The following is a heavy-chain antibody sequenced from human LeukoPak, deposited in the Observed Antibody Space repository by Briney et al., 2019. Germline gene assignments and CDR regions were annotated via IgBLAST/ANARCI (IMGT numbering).Heavy chain of an antibody. D-gene: IGHD5-12*01. J-gene: IGHJ4*02. CDR3: AKESGYDVDFDY. CDR2: ISGSGDST. Sequence: GGSLRLSCAASGFTFTSHAMSWVRQAPGKGLEWGSIISGSGDSTYYADSVKGRFTISRDNSKNTLYLQMNSLRADDTAVYYCAKESGYDVDFDYWGQGTLVTVSS. V-gene: IGHV3-23*01. CDR1: GFTFTSHA.